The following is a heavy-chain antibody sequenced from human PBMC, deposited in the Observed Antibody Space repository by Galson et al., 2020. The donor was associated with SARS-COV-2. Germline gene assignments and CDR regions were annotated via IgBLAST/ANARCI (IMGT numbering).Heavy chain of an antibody. CDR2: IYFSGNT. V-gene: IGHV4-39*01. CDR1: GGSITSSSYY. D-gene: IGHD4-17*01. Sequence: SETLSLTCTVSGGSITSSSYYWGWIRQPPGKGVEWLGSIYFSGNTYYNPSLKSRVTISVDTSKNQFSLKLSSVTAADTAVYYCARQGHYGDNDYWGQGTLVTVSS. CDR3: ARQGHYGDNDY. J-gene: IGHJ4*02.